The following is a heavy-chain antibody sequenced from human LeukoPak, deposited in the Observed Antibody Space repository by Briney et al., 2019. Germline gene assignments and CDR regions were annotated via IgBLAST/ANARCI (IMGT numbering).Heavy chain of an antibody. Sequence: PSETLSLTCAVYGGSFSGYYWGWIRQPPGKGLEWIGEINHSGSTNYNPSLKSRVTISVDTSKNQFSLKVRSVTAADTAVYFCARTHVVTATVDLWGQGTLVTVSS. J-gene: IGHJ5*02. D-gene: IGHD2-15*01. CDR2: INHSGST. CDR3: ARTHVVTATVDL. CDR1: GGSFSGYY. V-gene: IGHV4-34*01.